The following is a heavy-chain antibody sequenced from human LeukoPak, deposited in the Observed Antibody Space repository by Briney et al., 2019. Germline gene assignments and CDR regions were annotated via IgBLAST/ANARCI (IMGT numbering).Heavy chain of an antibody. CDR1: GYTFTSYG. CDR3: ARSSDLWFGELFLFDY. V-gene: IGHV1-18*04. J-gene: IGHJ4*02. D-gene: IGHD3-10*01. CDR2: ISAYNGNT. Sequence: GASVKVSCKASGYTFTSYGISWVRQAPGQGLEWMGWISAYNGNTNYAQKLQGRVTMTTDTSTSTAYMELRSLRSDDTAVYYCARSSDLWFGELFLFDYWGQGTLVTVSS.